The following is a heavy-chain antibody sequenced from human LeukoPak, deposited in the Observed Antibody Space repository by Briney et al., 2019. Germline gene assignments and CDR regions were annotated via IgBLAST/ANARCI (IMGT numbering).Heavy chain of an antibody. J-gene: IGHJ5*02. D-gene: IGHD3-10*01. CDR1: GYSISSGYY. Sequence: SETLSLTCAVSGYSISSGYYWGRIRQPPGKGLEWIGSICHSGSTYYNPSLKSRVTISVDTSKNQFSLKLSSVTAADTAVYYCAGHFPTYYYGSGSKWFDPWGQGTLVTVSS. CDR2: ICHSGST. CDR3: AGHFPTYYYGSGSKWFDP. V-gene: IGHV4-38-2*01.